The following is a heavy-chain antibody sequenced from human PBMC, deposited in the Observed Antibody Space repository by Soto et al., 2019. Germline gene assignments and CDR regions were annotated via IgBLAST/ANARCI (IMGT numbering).Heavy chain of an antibody. D-gene: IGHD3-22*01. Sequence: SGPTLVNPTQTLTLTCTFSGFSLSTSGMCVSWIRQPPGKALEWLALIDCDDDKYYSTSLKTRLTISKDTSKNQVVITMTNMDPVDTATYYCARMYYYDSSGYGSFDPWGQGTLVTVSS. J-gene: IGHJ5*02. CDR1: GFSLSTSGMC. V-gene: IGHV2-70*01. CDR2: IDCDDDK. CDR3: ARMYYYDSSGYGSFDP.